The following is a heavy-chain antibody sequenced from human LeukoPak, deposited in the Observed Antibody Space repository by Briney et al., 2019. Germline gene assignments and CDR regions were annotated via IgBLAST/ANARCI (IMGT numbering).Heavy chain of an antibody. D-gene: IGHD1-26*01. CDR2: ISWNSDSK. CDR1: GFIFGDYA. V-gene: IGHV3-9*01. Sequence: GRSLRLSCAASGFIFGDYAMHWGRQAPGKGLEGVSGISWNSDSKDYADSVKGRFTISRDNAKNSLYLQMNSLRVEDTALYYCAKDRYSGSYADASDIWGQGTMVTVSS. J-gene: IGHJ3*02. CDR3: AKDRYSGSYADASDI.